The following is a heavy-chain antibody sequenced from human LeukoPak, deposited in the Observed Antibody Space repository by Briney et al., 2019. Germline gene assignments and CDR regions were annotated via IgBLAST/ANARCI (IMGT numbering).Heavy chain of an antibody. D-gene: IGHD6-19*01. J-gene: IGHJ4*02. CDR3: ASSGWYEGGVY. CDR2: IDYSGST. CDR1: GGSISSYY. V-gene: IGHV4-59*08. Sequence: SETLSLTCTVSGGSISSYYWNWIRQPPGKGLEWIGYIDYSGSTNYNPSLKSRVTISVDTSKNQFSLKLRSVTAADTAVYYCASSGWYEGGVYWGQGTLVTVSS.